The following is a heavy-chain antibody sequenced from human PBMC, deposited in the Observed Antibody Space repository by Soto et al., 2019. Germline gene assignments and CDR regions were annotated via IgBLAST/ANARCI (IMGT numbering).Heavy chain of an antibody. D-gene: IGHD5-18*01. J-gene: IGHJ4*02. CDR2: INHSGST. Sequence: SETLSLTCAVYGGSFSGYYWSWIRQPPGKGLEWIGEINHSGSTNYNPSLKSRVTISVDTSKNQFSLKLSSVTAADTAVYYCARRGYSYGYVLYYFDYWGQGTLVTVSS. CDR3: ARRGYSYGYVLYYFDY. CDR1: GGSFSGYY. V-gene: IGHV4-34*01.